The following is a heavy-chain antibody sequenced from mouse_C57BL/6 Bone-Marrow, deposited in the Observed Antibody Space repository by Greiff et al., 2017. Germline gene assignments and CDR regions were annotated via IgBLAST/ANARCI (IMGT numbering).Heavy chain of an antibody. D-gene: IGHD1-1*01. V-gene: IGHV1-62-2*01. Sequence: QVQLQQSGAELGKPGASVKLSCKASGYTFTEYTIHWVKQRSGQGLEWIGWFYPGSGSIKYNVKFKDKATLTADKSSSTVYMELSRLTSEDSAVYFCERHGHYYGSSSAWFAYWGEGTLVTVSA. CDR1: GYTFTEYT. J-gene: IGHJ3*01. CDR3: ERHGHYYGSSSAWFAY. CDR2: FYPGSGSI.